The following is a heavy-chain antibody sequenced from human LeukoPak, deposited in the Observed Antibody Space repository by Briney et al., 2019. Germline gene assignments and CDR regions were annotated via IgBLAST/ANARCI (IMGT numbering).Heavy chain of an antibody. Sequence: KPSDTLSLTCTVSGGATSSSNYYWAWIRQPPGKRLEWMGSIFYSGTSHYNPSLKSRATISVDTSKNQFSLKLSSVTAADTAVYYCARLSNYGGHSGDGYWGQGTLVTVSS. D-gene: IGHD4-23*01. CDR3: ARLSNYGGHSGDGY. V-gene: IGHV4-39*01. CDR2: IFYSGTS. J-gene: IGHJ4*02. CDR1: GGATSSSNYY.